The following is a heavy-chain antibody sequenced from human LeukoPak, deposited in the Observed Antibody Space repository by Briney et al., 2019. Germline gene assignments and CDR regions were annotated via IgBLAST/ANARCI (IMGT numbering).Heavy chain of an antibody. CDR2: ISGSGGST. Sequence: GGSLRLSCAASGFAVSSNYMSWVRQAPGKGLEWVSAISGSGGSTYYADSVKGRFTISRDNSKNTLYLQMNSLRAEDTAVYYCAKTALTTVNLHYFDYWGQGTLVTVSS. CDR1: GFAVSSNY. J-gene: IGHJ4*02. D-gene: IGHD4-4*01. CDR3: AKTALTTVNLHYFDY. V-gene: IGHV3-23*01.